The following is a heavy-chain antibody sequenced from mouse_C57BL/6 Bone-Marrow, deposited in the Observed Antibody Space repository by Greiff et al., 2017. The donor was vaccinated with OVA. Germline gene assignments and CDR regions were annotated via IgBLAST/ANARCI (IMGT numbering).Heavy chain of an antibody. CDR3: AREYGYGFYAMDY. D-gene: IGHD2-2*01. CDR1: GFTFSDFY. J-gene: IGHJ4*01. Sequence: EVKVVESGGGLVQSGRSLRLSCATSGFTFSDFYMEWVRQAPGKGLEWIAASRNKANDYTTEYSASVKGRFIVSRDTSQSILYLQMNALRAEDTAIYYCAREYGYGFYAMDYWGQGTSVTVSS. CDR2: SRNKANDYTT. V-gene: IGHV7-1*01.